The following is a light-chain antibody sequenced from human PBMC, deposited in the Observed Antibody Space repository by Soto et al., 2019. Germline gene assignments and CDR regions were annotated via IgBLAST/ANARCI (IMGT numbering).Light chain of an antibody. J-gene: IGLJ3*02. V-gene: IGLV2-14*01. CDR3: ASYTTSHTRV. Sequence: QSVLTQPASVSGSPGQSITISCTGSNSDIGAYNYVSWYQQHPGKAPRLIIFEVNDRPSGVSHRFSGSKSGNTASLTISGLQAEDEADYYCASYTTSHTRVFVGGTKLTVL. CDR2: EVN. CDR1: NSDIGAYNY.